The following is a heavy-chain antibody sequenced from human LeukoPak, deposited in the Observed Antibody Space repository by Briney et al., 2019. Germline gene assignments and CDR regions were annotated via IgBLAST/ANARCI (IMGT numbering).Heavy chain of an antibody. Sequence: ASVKVSCKASGGTFSSYAISWVRQAPGQGLEWMGRIIPILGIANYAQKFQGRVTITADKSTSTAYMDLKSLRSDDTAVYYCARGLTYCGGDCYLFWGQGTLVTVSS. D-gene: IGHD2-21*01. CDR1: GGTFSSYA. J-gene: IGHJ4*02. CDR2: IIPILGIA. V-gene: IGHV1-69*04. CDR3: ARGLTYCGGDCYLF.